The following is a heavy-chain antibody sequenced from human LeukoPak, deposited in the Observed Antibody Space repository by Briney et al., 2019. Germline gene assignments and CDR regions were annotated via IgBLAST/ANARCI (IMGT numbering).Heavy chain of an antibody. CDR2: IYYSGST. J-gene: IGHJ4*02. D-gene: IGHD2-2*01. Sequence: SETLSLTCTVSGGSISSYYWSWIRQPPGKGLEWIGYIYYSGSTNYNPSLKSRVTISVDTSKNQFSLKLSSVTAADTAVYYCARSPPLGYCSSTSCLPFDYWGQGTLVTVPS. CDR1: GGSISSYY. CDR3: ARSPPLGYCSSTSCLPFDY. V-gene: IGHV4-59*01.